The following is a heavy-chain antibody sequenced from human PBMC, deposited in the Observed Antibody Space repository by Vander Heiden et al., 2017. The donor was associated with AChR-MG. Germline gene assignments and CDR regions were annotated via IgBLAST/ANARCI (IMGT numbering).Heavy chain of an antibody. CDR2: IEYRGST. CDR3: ARWDYVRSDRMVFDY. Sequence: QLPLQESGPGLVTPSETLSPPCPVPGGSIRSSSYYWGWIRQPRGKGVEWMGSIEYRGSTYYNPSLKSRVTRSVDTSKNQCSLKLSSGTAADTAVYYCARWDYVRSDRMVFDYWGQGTLVTVSS. D-gene: IGHD3-10*02. CDR1: GGSIRSSSYY. J-gene: IGHJ4*02. V-gene: IGHV4-39*01.